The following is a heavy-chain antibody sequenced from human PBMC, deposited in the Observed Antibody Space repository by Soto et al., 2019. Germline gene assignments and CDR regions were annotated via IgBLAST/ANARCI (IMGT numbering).Heavy chain of an antibody. CDR2: VHYSGST. CDR3: TGGGSAHPFEY. V-gene: IGHV4-59*11. D-gene: IGHD2-15*01. Sequence: PSETLSLTCTVSGVSITSHYWTWIRQPPGKGLEWIVNVHYSGSTPSIPSLKSRVIISLDTPQNQSSLNLNSVTAADTAVYYCTGGGSAHPFEYGARGPMVTFSS. J-gene: IGHJ4*02. CDR1: GVSITSHY.